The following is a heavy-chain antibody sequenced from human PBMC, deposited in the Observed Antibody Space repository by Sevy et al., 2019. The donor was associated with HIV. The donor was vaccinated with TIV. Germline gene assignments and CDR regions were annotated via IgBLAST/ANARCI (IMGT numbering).Heavy chain of an antibody. CDR3: AREGIVATIGDHWFDP. D-gene: IGHD5-12*01. J-gene: IGHJ5*02. CDR1: GFTFSSYS. V-gene: IGHV3-48*02. CDR2: ISSSSSTI. Sequence: GGSLRLSCAASGFTFSSYSMNWVRRAPGKGLEWVSYISSSSSTIYYAHSVKGRFTISRDNAKNSLYLQMNSLRDEDTAVYYCAREGIVATIGDHWFDPWGQGTLVTVSS.